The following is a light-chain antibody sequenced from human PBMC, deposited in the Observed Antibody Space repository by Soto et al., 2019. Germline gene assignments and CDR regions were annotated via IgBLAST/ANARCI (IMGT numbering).Light chain of an antibody. J-gene: IGKJ1*01. V-gene: IGKV3-20*01. CDR1: KSFSSNY. Sequence: EIVLTQSPGTLSLSPGERATLSYRTSKSFSSNYVAWYQQKPGQAPSLLIYGASRRATGIPDRFSGSGSGTDFTLSISSLEPEDFAVYHSNQYSRLWTFGQGTKVDIK. CDR2: GAS. CDR3: NQYSRLWT.